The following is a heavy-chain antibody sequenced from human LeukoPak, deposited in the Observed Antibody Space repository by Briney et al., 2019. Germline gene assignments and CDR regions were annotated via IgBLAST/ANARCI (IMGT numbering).Heavy chain of an antibody. CDR1: GFTFSIYW. CDR2: IKQDGSEK. V-gene: IGHV3-7*01. Sequence: GGSLRLSCAASGFTFSIYWMSWVRQAPGKGLEWVANIKQDGSEKYYVDSVKGRFTISRDNAKNSLYLQMNSLRAEDTAVYYCARDLWGTYSSGYFFWGQGTLVTVSS. CDR3: ARDLWGTYSSGYFF. D-gene: IGHD3-22*01. J-gene: IGHJ4*02.